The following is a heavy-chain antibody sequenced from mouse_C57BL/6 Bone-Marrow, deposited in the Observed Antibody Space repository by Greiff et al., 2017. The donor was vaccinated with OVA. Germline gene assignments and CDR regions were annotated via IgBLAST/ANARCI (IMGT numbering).Heavy chain of an antibody. V-gene: IGHV8-8*01. CDR3: ARITTYGSAPYWYCDV. J-gene: IGHJ1*03. Sequence: QVTLKESGPGILQPSQTLSLTCSFSGFSLSTFGMGVGRIRQPSGKGLEWLAHIWWDDDKYYNPALKSRLTISKDTSKNKVCHKIANMDTADTATDYCARITTYGSAPYWYCDVWGTGTTVTVSS. D-gene: IGHD1-1*01. CDR2: IWWDDDK. CDR1: GFSLSTFGMG.